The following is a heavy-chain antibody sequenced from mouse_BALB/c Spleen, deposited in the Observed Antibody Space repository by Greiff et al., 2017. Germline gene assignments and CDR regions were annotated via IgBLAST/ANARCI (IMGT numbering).Heavy chain of an antibody. CDR3: AREGDGYPAWFAY. J-gene: IGHJ3*01. Sequence: EVKLVESGGGLVKPGGSLKLSCAASGFTFSSYAMSWVRQSPEKRLEWVAEISSGGSYTYYPDTVTGRFTISRDNAKNTLYLEMSSLRSEDTAMYYCAREGDGYPAWFAYWGQGTLVTVSA. CDR2: ISSGGSYT. CDR1: GFTFSSYA. D-gene: IGHD2-3*01. V-gene: IGHV5-9-4*01.